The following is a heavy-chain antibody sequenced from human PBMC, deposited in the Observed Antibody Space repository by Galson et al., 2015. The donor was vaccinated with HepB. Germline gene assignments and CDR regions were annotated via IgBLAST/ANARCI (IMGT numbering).Heavy chain of an antibody. Sequence: SVKVSCKASGYTFTGYYMHWVRQAPGQGLEWMGWINPNSGGTNYAQKFQGRVTMTRDTSTSTAYMELSRLRSDDTAVYYCASRGYDILTGYFQKGVVYAFDIWGQGTMVTVSS. V-gene: IGHV1-2*02. CDR1: GYTFTGYY. D-gene: IGHD3-9*01. CDR2: INPNSGGT. J-gene: IGHJ3*02. CDR3: ASRGYDILTGYFQKGVVYAFDI.